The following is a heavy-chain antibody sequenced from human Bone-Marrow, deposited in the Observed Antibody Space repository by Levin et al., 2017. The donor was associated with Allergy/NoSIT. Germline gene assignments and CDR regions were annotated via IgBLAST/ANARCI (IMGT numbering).Heavy chain of an antibody. CDR3: AKDYSSTTSIRGDC. CDR2: ITASSDTT. Sequence: GGSLRLSCAASGFTFSNYAMTWVRQAPGKGLEWVSTITASSDTTYYADPVKGRFTISRDNSRNTLYLQMNSLRAEDTAVYYCAKDYSSTTSIRGDCWGQGTLVTVSS. D-gene: IGHD2-2*01. J-gene: IGHJ4*02. CDR1: GFTFSNYA. V-gene: IGHV3-23*01.